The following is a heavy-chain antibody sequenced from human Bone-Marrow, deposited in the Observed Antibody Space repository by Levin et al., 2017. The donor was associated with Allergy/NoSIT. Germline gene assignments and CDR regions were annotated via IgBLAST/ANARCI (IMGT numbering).Heavy chain of an antibody. Sequence: AASVKVSCAASGFTFSSYSMSWVRQAPGKGLEWVSLIGGNGISTYYADSGKGRFTISRDNSKNTLYLQMNSLRAEDTAVYYCAKEPAYCGGDCFSLLDYWGQGTLVTVSS. CDR3: AKEPAYCGGDCFSLLDY. V-gene: IGHV3-23*01. CDR2: IGGNGIST. D-gene: IGHD2-21*02. J-gene: IGHJ4*02. CDR1: GFTFSSYS.